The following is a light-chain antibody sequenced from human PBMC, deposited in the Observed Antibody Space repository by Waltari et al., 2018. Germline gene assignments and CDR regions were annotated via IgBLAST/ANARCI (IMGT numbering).Light chain of an antibody. CDR2: GKN. CDR3: NSRDSSGNHVV. Sequence: SSELTQDPAVSVALGQTVRITCQGDSLRSYYASWYQQKTGQAPVLVIYGKNNRPSGMPDRFSGSSSGNTASLTITGAQAEDEADYYCNSRDSSGNHVVFGGGTKLTVL. CDR1: SLRSYY. V-gene: IGLV3-19*01. J-gene: IGLJ2*01.